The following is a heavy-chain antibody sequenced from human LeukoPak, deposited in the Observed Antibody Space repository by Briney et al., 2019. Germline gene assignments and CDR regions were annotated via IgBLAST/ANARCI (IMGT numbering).Heavy chain of an antibody. D-gene: IGHD2-2*01. V-gene: IGHV3-11*06. CDR1: GFTFSDYY. CDR3: ARGRGDCSSTSCYVSVYFDY. J-gene: IGHJ4*02. CDR2: ISSSSYT. Sequence: GGSLRLSCAASGFTFSDYYISWIRQAPGKGLEWVSYISSSSYTNYADSVKGRFTISRDNAKNSLYLQMNSLRAEDTAVYYCARGRGDCSSTSCYVSVYFDYWGQGTLVTISS.